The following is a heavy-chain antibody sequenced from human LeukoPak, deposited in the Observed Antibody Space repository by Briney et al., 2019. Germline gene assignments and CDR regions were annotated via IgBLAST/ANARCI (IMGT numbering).Heavy chain of an antibody. D-gene: IGHD3-22*01. Sequence: ASVKVSCKASGYTFTGYYMHWVRQAPGQGLEWMGWINPNSGGTNYAQKFQGRVTMTRDTSISTAYMELSRLRSDDTAVYYCARALTFSYYDSSGYYPQFDYWGQGTLVTVSS. CDR3: ARALTFSYYDSSGYYPQFDY. CDR1: GYTFTGYY. J-gene: IGHJ4*02. V-gene: IGHV1-2*02. CDR2: INPNSGGT.